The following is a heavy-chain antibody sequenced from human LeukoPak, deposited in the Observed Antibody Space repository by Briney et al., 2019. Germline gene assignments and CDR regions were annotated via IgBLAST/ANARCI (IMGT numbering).Heavy chain of an antibody. J-gene: IGHJ3*02. CDR3: ASPIAAAENDAFDI. CDR2: INPNSGGT. D-gene: IGHD6-13*01. CDR1: GYTFTGYY. Sequence: GAPVKVSCKASGYTFTGYYMHWVRQAPGQGLEWMGWINPNSGGTNYAQKFQGRVTMTRDTSISTAYMELSRLRSDDTAVYYCASPIAAAENDAFDIWGQGTMVTVSS. V-gene: IGHV1-2*02.